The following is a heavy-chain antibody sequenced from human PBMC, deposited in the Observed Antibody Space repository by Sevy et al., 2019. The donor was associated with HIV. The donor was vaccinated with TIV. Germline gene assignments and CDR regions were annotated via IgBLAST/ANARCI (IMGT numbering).Heavy chain of an antibody. CDR1: GFTFSSYA. V-gene: IGHV3-23*01. CDR3: ASSGGTMIVVVITLDY. J-gene: IGHJ4*02. Sequence: GGSLRLSCVASGFTFSSYAMSWVRQAPGKGLEWVSAISGSGGSTYYADSVKGRFTISRDNSKNTLYLQMNSLRAEDTAVYYCASSGGTMIVVVITLDYWGQGTLVTVSS. CDR2: ISGSGGST. D-gene: IGHD3-22*01.